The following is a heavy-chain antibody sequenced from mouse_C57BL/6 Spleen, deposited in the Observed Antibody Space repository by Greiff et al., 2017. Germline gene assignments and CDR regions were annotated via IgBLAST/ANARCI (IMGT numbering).Heavy chain of an antibody. D-gene: IGHD1-1*02. CDR1: GYTFTDYY. J-gene: IGHJ4*01. Sequence: VQLQQSGAELVRPGASVKLSCKASGYTFTDYYINWVKQRPGQGLEWIARIYPGSGNTYYNEKFKGKATLTAENSSSTAYMQLSSLTSEDSAVYFCARATMDYAMDYWGQGTSVTVSS. CDR3: ARATMDYAMDY. V-gene: IGHV1-76*01. CDR2: IYPGSGNT.